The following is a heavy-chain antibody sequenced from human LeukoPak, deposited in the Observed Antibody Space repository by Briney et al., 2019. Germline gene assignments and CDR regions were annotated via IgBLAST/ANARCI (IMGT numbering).Heavy chain of an antibody. CDR3: ASPMVRGVNRWFDP. CDR2: ISYDGSNK. V-gene: IGHV3-30*04. J-gene: IGHJ5*02. D-gene: IGHD3-10*01. CDR1: GFTFSSYA. Sequence: GGSLRLSCAASGFTFSSYAMHWVRQAPGKGLEWVAVISYDGSNKYYADSVKGRFTISRDNSKNTLYLQMKSLRAEDTAVYYCASPMVRGVNRWFDPWGQGTLVTVSS.